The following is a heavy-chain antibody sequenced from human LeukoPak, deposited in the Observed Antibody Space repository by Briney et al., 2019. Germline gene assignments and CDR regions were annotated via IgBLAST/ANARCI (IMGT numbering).Heavy chain of an antibody. D-gene: IGHD3-3*01. CDR2: INPNSGGT. J-gene: IGHJ4*02. CDR1: GYTVTGYY. CDR3: ARDRRSQHYAFWSGYYGY. V-gene: IGHV1-2*02. Sequence: GASVKVSCKASGYTVTGYYMHWVRQAPGQGLEWRGWINPNSGGTDYAQKFQGTVTMTRATSISTAYMELSRLRSDDTAVYYCARDRRSQHYAFWSGYYGYWGQGTLVTVSS.